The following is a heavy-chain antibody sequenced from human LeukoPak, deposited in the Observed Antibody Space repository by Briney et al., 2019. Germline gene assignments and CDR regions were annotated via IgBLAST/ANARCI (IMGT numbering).Heavy chain of an antibody. CDR2: IYPGDSDT. J-gene: IGHJ4*02. CDR1: GYSFTSYW. Sequence: GESLKISCKGSGYSFTSYWIGWVRQMPGKGLEWMGIIYPGDSDTRYSLSFQGQVTISADKSISTAYLQWSSLKASDTAMYYCARHPFADYGSGSYYYFDYWGQGTLVTVSS. D-gene: IGHD3-10*01. CDR3: ARHPFADYGSGSYYYFDY. V-gene: IGHV5-51*01.